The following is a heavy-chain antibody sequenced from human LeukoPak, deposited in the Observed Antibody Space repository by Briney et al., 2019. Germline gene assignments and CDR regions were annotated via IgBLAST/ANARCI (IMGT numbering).Heavy chain of an antibody. CDR3: ATNGGYPGY. J-gene: IGHJ4*02. D-gene: IGHD2-8*01. CDR2: ISYDGSNK. V-gene: IGHV3-30-3*01. CDR1: GFTFRSYA. Sequence: GGSLRLSCAASGFTFRSYAMHWVRQAPGKGLEWVTLISYDGSNKYYADSVKGRFTISRDNSKNTLYLQMNSLRAEDTAVYYCATNGGYPGYWGQGTLVTVSS.